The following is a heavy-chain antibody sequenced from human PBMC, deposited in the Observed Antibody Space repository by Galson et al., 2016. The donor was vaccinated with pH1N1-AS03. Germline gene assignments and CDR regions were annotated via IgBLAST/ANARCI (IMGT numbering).Heavy chain of an antibody. CDR3: ARRSPWESYYFDY. V-gene: IGHV3-53*05. CDR1: GFTINNNY. D-gene: IGHD1-26*01. Sequence: SLRLSCAASGFTINNNYMSWVRQAPGKGLEWVSVLYRDGRTSYADSVKGRFTISSDNYKNTLYLQMNSLRPEDAAVYYCARRSPWESYYFDYWGQGTLVTVSS. J-gene: IGHJ4*02. CDR2: LYRDGRT.